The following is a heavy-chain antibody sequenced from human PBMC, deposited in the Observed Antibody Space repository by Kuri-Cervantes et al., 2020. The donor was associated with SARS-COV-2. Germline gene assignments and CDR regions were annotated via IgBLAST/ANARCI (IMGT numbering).Heavy chain of an antibody. CDR3: VPRMTTVLFRY. D-gene: IGHD4-17*01. J-gene: IGHJ4*02. V-gene: IGHV3-9*01. CDR2: ISWNSGSI. CDR1: GFTFDDYA. Sequence: GGSLRLSCAASGFTFDDYAMHWVRQAPGKGLEWVSGISWNSGSIGYADSVKGRFTISRDNAKNSLYLQMNSLRAEDTAVYYCVPRMTTVLFRYWGQGTLVTVSS.